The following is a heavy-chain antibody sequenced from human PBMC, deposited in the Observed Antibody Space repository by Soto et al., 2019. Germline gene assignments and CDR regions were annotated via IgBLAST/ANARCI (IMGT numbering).Heavy chain of an antibody. CDR3: GS. V-gene: IGHV4-4*02. CDR2: IYRTVST. Sequence: SETLPLTCAVCGGSFTSNNCSTWVRQPPGQGLERIGEIYRTVSTNYNPSLKRRVTISLDKSENQFSLKVTSLTAADTAVYYCGSRDPGT. CDR1: GGSFTSNNC. J-gene: IGHJ4*02.